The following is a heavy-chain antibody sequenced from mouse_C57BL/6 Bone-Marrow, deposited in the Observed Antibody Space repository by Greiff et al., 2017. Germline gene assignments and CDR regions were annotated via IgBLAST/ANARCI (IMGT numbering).Heavy chain of an antibody. D-gene: IGHD1-1*01. CDR3: ARGVGYGSSCGY. CDR1: GYTFTSYW. V-gene: IGHV1-59*01. Sequence: VQLQQPGAELVRPGTSVKLSCKASGYTFTSYWMHWVKQRPGQGLEWIGVIDPSDSYTNYNQKFKGKATLTVDTSSSTAYMQLSSLTSEDSADYSGARGVGYGSSCGYWGQGTTLTVSS. CDR2: IDPSDSYT. J-gene: IGHJ2*01.